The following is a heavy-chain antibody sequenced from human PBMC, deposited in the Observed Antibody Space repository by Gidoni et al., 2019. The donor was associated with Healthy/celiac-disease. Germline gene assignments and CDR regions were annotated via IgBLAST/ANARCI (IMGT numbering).Heavy chain of an antibody. CDR3: ARGNGGSYQDY. Sequence: EVQLVESGGGVVRPGGSLRLSCAASGLPFDDYGMSWVRQAPGRGRELVSGINWNGGSTGYADAVKGRFTIARDNAKNSLYLQMNSLRAEDTALYHCARGNGGSYQDYGGQGTLVTVSS. J-gene: IGHJ4*02. CDR1: GLPFDDYG. CDR2: INWNGGST. V-gene: IGHV3-20*01. D-gene: IGHD1-26*01.